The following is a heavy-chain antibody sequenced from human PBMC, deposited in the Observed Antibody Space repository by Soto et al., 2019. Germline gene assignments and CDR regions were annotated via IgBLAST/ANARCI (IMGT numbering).Heavy chain of an antibody. Sequence: GGSLRLSCAASGFTFSSYSMNWVRQAPGKGLEWVSSISSSSSYIYYADSVKGRFTISRDNAKNSLYLQMNGLRAEDTAVYYCARDIRGVIITSYYYYGMDVWGQGTTVTVSS. CDR2: ISSSSSYI. CDR3: ARDIRGVIITSYYYYGMDV. CDR1: GFTFSSYS. D-gene: IGHD3-10*01. V-gene: IGHV3-21*01. J-gene: IGHJ6*02.